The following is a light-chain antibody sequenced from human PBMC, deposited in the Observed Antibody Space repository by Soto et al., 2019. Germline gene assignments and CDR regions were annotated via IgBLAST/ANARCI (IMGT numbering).Light chain of an antibody. V-gene: IGKV3-11*01. J-gene: IGKJ4*01. CDR1: QTVSSF. CDR3: QQRSNWPLT. Sequence: VLTQSPATLSLSPGERATLSCRASQTVSSFLAWYQQKPGQAPRLLIHDSSDRATGIPARFSGSRSGTDFTHTFSSLEPEDVAVYYCQQRSNWPLTFGGGTRVEI. CDR2: DSS.